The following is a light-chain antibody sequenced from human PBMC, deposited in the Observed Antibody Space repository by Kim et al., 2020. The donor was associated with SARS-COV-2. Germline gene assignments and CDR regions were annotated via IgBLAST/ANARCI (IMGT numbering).Light chain of an antibody. J-gene: IGKJ1*01. CDR1: QSVSSY. V-gene: IGKV3-11*01. CDR2: DAS. Sequence: EIVLTQSPATLSLSPGERATLSCRASQSVSSYLAWFQHKPGQAPRLLIFDASNRATGIPARFSGSGSGTDFTLTISSLEPEDFAVYYCQQQSNWPPWTFGQGTKVDIK. CDR3: QQQSNWPPWT.